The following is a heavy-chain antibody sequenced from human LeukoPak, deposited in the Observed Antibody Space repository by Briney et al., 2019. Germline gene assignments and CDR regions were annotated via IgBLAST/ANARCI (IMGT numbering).Heavy chain of an antibody. CDR3: ASDYDSSGYSDAFDI. CDR1: GCTFDDYG. J-gene: IGHJ3*02. Sequence: GGSLRLSCAASGCTFDDYGMSWVRQAPGKGLEWVSGINWNGGSTGYADSVKGRFTISRDNAKNSLYLQMNSLRAEDTALYYCASDYDSSGYSDAFDIWGQGTMVTVSS. CDR2: INWNGGST. D-gene: IGHD3-22*01. V-gene: IGHV3-20*04.